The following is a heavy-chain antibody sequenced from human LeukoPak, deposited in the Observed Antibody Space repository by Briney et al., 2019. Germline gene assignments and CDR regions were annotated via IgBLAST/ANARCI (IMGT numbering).Heavy chain of an antibody. Sequence: GGSLRLSCAASGFTFRSYAMSWVRQAPGEGLEWVSAISGSGGSTYYADSVQGRFTISRDNSKNTLYLQMHSLRAEDTAVYYCAKRMTTVTTDAFDIWGQGTMVTVSS. D-gene: IGHD4-17*01. V-gene: IGHV3-23*01. CDR2: ISGSGGST. CDR1: GFTFRSYA. J-gene: IGHJ3*02. CDR3: AKRMTTVTTDAFDI.